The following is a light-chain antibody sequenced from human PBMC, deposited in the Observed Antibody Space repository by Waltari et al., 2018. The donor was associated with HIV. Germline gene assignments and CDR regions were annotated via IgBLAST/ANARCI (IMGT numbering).Light chain of an antibody. J-gene: IGLJ2*01. CDR2: DVT. CDR1: GSDVGNFNF. Sequence: QSALTQPRSVSGSPGQSVTISCTRTGSDVGNFNFVSWYQHLPAKAPKLLIYDVTKRPSGFPYRFSGSKSGDTASLTISGLQAEDEADYYCCTYAAKYVLFGGGTNLTVL. CDR3: CTYAAKYVL. V-gene: IGLV2-11*01.